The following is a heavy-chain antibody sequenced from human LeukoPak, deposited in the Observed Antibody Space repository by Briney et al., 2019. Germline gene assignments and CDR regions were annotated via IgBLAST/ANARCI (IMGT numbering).Heavy chain of an antibody. Sequence: GGSLRLSCAASGFTFSSFAMSWVRQAPGKGLEWVSVMSGSDGSTNYADSVKGRFTIPRDNAKSTLYLQMKSLRVEDTAVYYCAKSRFGSGRGSDYWGQGTLVTVSS. V-gene: IGHV3-23*01. D-gene: IGHD2-15*01. CDR2: MSGSDGST. J-gene: IGHJ4*02. CDR1: GFTFSSFA. CDR3: AKSRFGSGRGSDY.